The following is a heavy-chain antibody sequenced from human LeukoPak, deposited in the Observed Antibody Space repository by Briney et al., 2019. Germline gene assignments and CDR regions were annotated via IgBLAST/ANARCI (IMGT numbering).Heavy chain of an antibody. J-gene: IGHJ5*02. Sequence: SETLSLTCTVSGDSISSRSSYWGWIRQPPGKGLEWIGSMYYSGNTYYNPSLKSRVTISVDTSKNQFSLKLSSVTAADTAVYYCARAGGFTILRGAVNNWFDPWGQGTLVTVSS. CDR3: ARAGGFTILRGAVNNWFDP. V-gene: IGHV4-39*07. CDR2: MYYSGNT. CDR1: GDSISSRSSY. D-gene: IGHD3-10*01.